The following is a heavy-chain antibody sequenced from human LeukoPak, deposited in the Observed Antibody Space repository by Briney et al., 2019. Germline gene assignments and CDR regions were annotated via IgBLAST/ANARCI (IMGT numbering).Heavy chain of an antibody. CDR2: IRYDGSNK. Sequence: GGSLRLSCAASGFTFSSYGMHWVRQAPGKGLEWVAFIRYDGSNKYYADSVKGRFTISRDNSKNTLYLQMNSLRAEDTAVYYCARRYYDSSGYYYVEYFQHWGQGTLVTVSS. CDR1: GFTFSSYG. V-gene: IGHV3-30*02. CDR3: ARRYYDSSGYYYVEYFQH. J-gene: IGHJ1*01. D-gene: IGHD3-22*01.